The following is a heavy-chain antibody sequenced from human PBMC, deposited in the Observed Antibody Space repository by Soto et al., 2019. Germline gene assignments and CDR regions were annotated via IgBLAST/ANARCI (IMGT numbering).Heavy chain of an antibody. CDR1: GFAVRHNY. V-gene: IGHV3-53*04. CDR3: VIKTDSIPSGGDV. D-gene: IGHD3-10*01. Sequence: EVQLVESGGGLVQPGGSLRLSCTASGFAVRHNYMTWVRQAPGKGLEWVSLIYSGVDTAYADSVKGRFTISRHTSQNTLYLPINSLRAKDTAVYYCVIKTDSIPSGGDVWGKGTAVTVSS. J-gene: IGHJ6*04. CDR2: IYSGVDT.